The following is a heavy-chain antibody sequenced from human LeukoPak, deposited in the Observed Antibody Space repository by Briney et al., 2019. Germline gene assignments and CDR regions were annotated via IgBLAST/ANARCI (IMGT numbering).Heavy chain of an antibody. D-gene: IGHD4-17*01. CDR2: MNPNSGNT. J-gene: IGHJ6*02. V-gene: IGHV1-8*01. CDR3: ARGYAVYYYYYGMDV. Sequence: GASVKVSCKASGYTFTSYDINWVRQATGQGLEWMGWMNPNSGNTGYAQKFQGRVTMTRNTSISTAYMELSSLRSEDTAVYYCARGYAVYYYYYGMDVWGQGTTVTVSS. CDR1: GYTFTSYD.